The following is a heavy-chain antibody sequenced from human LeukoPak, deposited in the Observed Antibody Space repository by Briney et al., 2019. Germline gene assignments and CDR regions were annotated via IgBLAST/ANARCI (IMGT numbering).Heavy chain of an antibody. J-gene: IGHJ4*02. CDR2: INHSRST. V-gene: IGHV4-34*01. Sequence: SETLSLTCAVYGGSFSGYYWSWIRQPPGKGLEWIGEINHSRSTNYNPSLKSRVTISVDTSKNQFSLKLSSVTAADTAVYYCARVRAAAAGDYWGQGTLVTVSS. CDR3: ARVRAAAAGDY. CDR1: GGSFSGYY. D-gene: IGHD6-13*01.